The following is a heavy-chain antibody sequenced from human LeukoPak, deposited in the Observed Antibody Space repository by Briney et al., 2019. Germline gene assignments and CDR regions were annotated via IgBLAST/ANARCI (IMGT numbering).Heavy chain of an antibody. J-gene: IGHJ6*03. Sequence: GESLKISCKGSGYSFTNYWIGWVRQMPGKGLEWMGIIYPGDSDTRYSPSFQGLVTISADKSISTAYLQWSSLKASDTAMYYCARRRISQDGYNWVDYMDVWGKGTTVTVSS. CDR1: GYSFTNYW. V-gene: IGHV5-51*01. D-gene: IGHD5-24*01. CDR2: IYPGDSDT. CDR3: ARRRISQDGYNWVDYMDV.